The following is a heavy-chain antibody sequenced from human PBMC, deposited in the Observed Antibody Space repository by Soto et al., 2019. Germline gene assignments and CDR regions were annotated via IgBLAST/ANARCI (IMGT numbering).Heavy chain of an antibody. Sequence: QVQLVESGGGVVQPGRSLRLSCAASGFTFSSYGMHWVRQAPGKGLEWVAVISYDGSNKYYADSVKGRFTISRDNSKNTLYMQMNSLRAEDTAVYYCAKVPYDSSGYGSFDYWGQGTLVTVSS. D-gene: IGHD3-22*01. CDR3: AKVPYDSSGYGSFDY. CDR2: ISYDGSNK. V-gene: IGHV3-30*18. J-gene: IGHJ4*02. CDR1: GFTFSSYG.